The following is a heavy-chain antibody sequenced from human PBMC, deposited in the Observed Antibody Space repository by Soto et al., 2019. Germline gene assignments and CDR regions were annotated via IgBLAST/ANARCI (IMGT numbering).Heavy chain of an antibody. J-gene: IGHJ4*02. Sequence: SETLSLTCTVSGGSISSSSYYWGWIRQPPGKGLEWIGSIYYSGSTYYNPSLKSRVTISVDTPKNQFSLKLSSVTAADTAVYYCARHYNLLRGHFDYWGQGTLVTVSS. D-gene: IGHD1-1*01. CDR1: GGSISSSSYY. V-gene: IGHV4-39*01. CDR3: ARHYNLLRGHFDY. CDR2: IYYSGST.